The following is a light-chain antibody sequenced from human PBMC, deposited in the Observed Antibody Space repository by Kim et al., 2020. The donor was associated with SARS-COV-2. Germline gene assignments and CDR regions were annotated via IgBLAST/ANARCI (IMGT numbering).Light chain of an antibody. J-gene: IGKJ2*01. CDR2: GAS. Sequence: SVSPGERATLSCRASQNIGINVAWYQQKPGHAPRLLVYGASSRATGISGRFSGSGSGTDFTLTISSLQSEDLAVYYCQQYGDWPYVFGQGTKLEI. V-gene: IGKV3-15*01. CDR3: QQYGDWPYV. CDR1: QNIGIN.